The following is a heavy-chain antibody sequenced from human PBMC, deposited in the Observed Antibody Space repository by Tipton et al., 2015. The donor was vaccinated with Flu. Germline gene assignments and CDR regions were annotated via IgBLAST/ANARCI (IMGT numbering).Heavy chain of an antibody. CDR3: ARGPDFWGGLGEYFQH. D-gene: IGHD3-3*01. J-gene: IGHJ1*01. CDR2: IYYSGTT. CDR1: NDSSNSYY. V-gene: IGHV4-59*08. Sequence: TLSLTCTVSNDSSNSYYWSWIRQVPGKGLEWLGHIYYSGTTNYNPSLKSRVSISRDTSKNQFSLKLTSLSAADTAVYYCARGPDFWGGLGEYFQHWGQGTLVSVSS.